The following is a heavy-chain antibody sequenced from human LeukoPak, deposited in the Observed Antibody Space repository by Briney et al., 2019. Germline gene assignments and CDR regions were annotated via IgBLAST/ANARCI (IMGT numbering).Heavy chain of an antibody. CDR2: IIPIFGTA. V-gene: IGHV1-69*01. Sequence: ASVKVSCKASGGTFSRHAISWVRQAPGQGLEWMGGIIPIFGTANYAQKFQGRVTITADESTSTAYMELSSLRSEDTAVYYCAGGYSGYDYSFDYWGQGTLVTVSS. CDR3: AGGYSGYDYSFDY. D-gene: IGHD5-12*01. CDR1: GGTFSRHA. J-gene: IGHJ4*02.